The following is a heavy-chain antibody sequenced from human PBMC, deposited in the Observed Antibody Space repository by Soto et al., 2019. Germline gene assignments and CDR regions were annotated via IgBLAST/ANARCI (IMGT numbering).Heavy chain of an antibody. D-gene: IGHD6-19*01. V-gene: IGHV1-18*04. CDR3: ARDLGLYSSGWYRYYYGMDV. Sequence: ASVKVSCKASGYTFTSYGISWVRQAPGQGLEWMGWISAYNGNTNYAQKLQGRVTMTTDTSTSTAYMELRNLRSDDTAVYYCARDLGLYSSGWYRYYYGMDVWGQGTTVTVSS. CDR1: GYTFTSYG. CDR2: ISAYNGNT. J-gene: IGHJ6*02.